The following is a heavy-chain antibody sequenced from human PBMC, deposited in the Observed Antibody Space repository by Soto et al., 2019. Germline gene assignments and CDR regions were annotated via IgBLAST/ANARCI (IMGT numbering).Heavy chain of an antibody. CDR2: SSSGGGL. CDR1: GFTFSDYA. Sequence: GGSLRLSCTTAGFTFSDYAMSWVRQVPGKGLEWVSVSSSGGGLFYRDSVRGRFTISRDNSKNTLFLQMNSLRAEDTAIYYCASLGWGSVSSLKYWGKRARVTVSS. CDR3: ASLGWGSVSSLKY. J-gene: IGHJ4*01. D-gene: IGHD3-16*01. V-gene: IGHV3-23*01.